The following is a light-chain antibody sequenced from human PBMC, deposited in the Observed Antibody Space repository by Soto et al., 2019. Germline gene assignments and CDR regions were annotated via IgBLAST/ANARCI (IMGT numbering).Light chain of an antibody. J-gene: IGKJ1*01. V-gene: IGKV3-11*01. Sequence: EIVLTQSPATLSLSPWERATLSCRASQSVSSYLAWYQQKPDQAPRLLIYGISTRATDIPARFNGSGSGTEFTLTISSLQSEDFAVYYGQQRGNRPPWTFGQGTKVDIK. CDR3: QQRGNRPPWT. CDR1: QSVSSY. CDR2: GIS.